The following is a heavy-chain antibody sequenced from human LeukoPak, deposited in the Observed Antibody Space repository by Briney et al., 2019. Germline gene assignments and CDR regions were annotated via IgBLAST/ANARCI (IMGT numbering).Heavy chain of an antibody. J-gene: IGHJ4*02. CDR3: ARVRIAAAGAFDY. CDR2: INPNSGGT. CDR1: GYTFTGYY. Sequence: ASVKVSCKASGYTFTGYYMHWVRQAPGQGLEGMGRINPNSGGTNYAQKFQGRVTMTRDTSISTAYMELSRLRSDDTAVYYCARVRIAAAGAFDYWGQGTLVTVSS. D-gene: IGHD6-13*01. V-gene: IGHV1-2*06.